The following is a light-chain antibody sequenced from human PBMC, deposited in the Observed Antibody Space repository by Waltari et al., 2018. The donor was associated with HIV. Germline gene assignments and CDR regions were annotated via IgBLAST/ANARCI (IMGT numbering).Light chain of an antibody. V-gene: IGLV1-47*01. CDR3: ATWDDGLSGPV. CDR2: KNN. Sequence: QSVLTPSPSASATPGPRVTISCSGSSPNIGKNSVFWYQQVPGTAPKLLIYKNNQRPSGVPDRFSGSKSGTSASLAISGLRSDDEADYYCATWDDGLSGPVFGTGTKVTVL. J-gene: IGLJ1*01. CDR1: SPNIGKNS.